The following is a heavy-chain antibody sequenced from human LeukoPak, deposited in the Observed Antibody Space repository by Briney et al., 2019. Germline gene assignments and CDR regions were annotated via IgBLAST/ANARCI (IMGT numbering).Heavy chain of an antibody. CDR3: ARVTGYTIEDYFDY. V-gene: IGHV4-59*01. CDR1: GGSISSYY. J-gene: IGHJ4*02. Sequence: PAETLSLTCTVSGGSISSYYWSWIRQPPGKGLEWIGYIYYSGSTNYNPSLKSRVTIPVKTSKNQFSLKLRSVTAADTAVYYCARVTGYTIEDYFDYWGQGTLVTVSS. D-gene: IGHD3-9*01. CDR2: IYYSGST.